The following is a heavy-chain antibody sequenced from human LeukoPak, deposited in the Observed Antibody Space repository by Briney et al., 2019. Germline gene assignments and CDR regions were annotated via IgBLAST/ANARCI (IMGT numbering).Heavy chain of an antibody. Sequence: SETLSLTCTVSGGSISSYYWSWIRQPPGKGLEWIGNIYYSGSTYYKPSLKSRVTISVDTSKNQFSLKLSSVTAADTAVYYCARHFRSYYGSGSYYPTYFDYWGQGTLVTVSS. CDR1: GGSISSYY. D-gene: IGHD3-10*01. CDR2: IYYSGST. CDR3: ARHFRSYYGSGSYYPTYFDY. J-gene: IGHJ4*02. V-gene: IGHV4-59*08.